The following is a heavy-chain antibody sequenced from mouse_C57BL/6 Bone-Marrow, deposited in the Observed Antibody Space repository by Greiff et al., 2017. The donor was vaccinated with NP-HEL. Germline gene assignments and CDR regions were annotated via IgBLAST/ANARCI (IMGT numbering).Heavy chain of an antibody. CDR2: ISYDGSN. CDR3: ARVDITTFLDY. Sequence: DVHLVESGPGLVKPSQSLSLTCSVTGYSITSGYYWNWIRQFPGNKLEWMGYISYDGSNNYNPSLKNRISITPDTSKNQFFLKLNSVTTEATAPYYCARVDITTFLDYWGQGTTLTVSS. D-gene: IGHD1-1*01. J-gene: IGHJ2*01. V-gene: IGHV3-6*01. CDR1: GYSITSGYY.